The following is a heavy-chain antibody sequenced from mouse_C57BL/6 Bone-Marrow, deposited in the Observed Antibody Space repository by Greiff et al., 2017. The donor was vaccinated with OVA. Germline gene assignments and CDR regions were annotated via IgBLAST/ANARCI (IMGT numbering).Heavy chain of an antibody. Sequence: EVQLQQSVAELVRPGASVKLSCTASGFNIKNTYMHWVKQRPEQGLEWIGRIDPANGNTKYAPKFKGKATLTADKSSSTAYMELRSLTSEDSAVYFCAGDYAMDYWGQGTSVTVSS. V-gene: IGHV14-3*01. J-gene: IGHJ4*01. CDR3: AGDYAMDY. CDR1: GFNIKNTY. CDR2: IDPANGNT.